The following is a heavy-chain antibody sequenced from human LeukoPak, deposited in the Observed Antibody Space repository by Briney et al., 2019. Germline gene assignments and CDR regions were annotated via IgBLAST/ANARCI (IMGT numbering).Heavy chain of an antibody. Sequence: ASVKVSCKASGYTFTSYDINWVRQATGQGLEWMGWMNPNSGNTGYAQKFQGRVTMTRNTSISTAYMELSSLRSEDTAVYYCAKGTEDYGDYWFDPWGQGTLVTVSS. V-gene: IGHV1-8*01. CDR2: MNPNSGNT. J-gene: IGHJ5*02. D-gene: IGHD4-17*01. CDR1: GYTFTSYD. CDR3: AKGTEDYGDYWFDP.